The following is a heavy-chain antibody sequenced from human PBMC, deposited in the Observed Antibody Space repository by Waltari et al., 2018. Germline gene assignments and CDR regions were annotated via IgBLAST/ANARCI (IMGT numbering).Heavy chain of an antibody. Sequence: QVQLVQSGAEVKKPGASVKVSCKASGYTFTSYAMHWVRQAPGQRLEWMGWINAGNGNTKYSQKFQGRVTITRDTSASTAYMELSSLRSEDTAVYYCARDGSGSYYWGAFDIWGQGTMVTVSS. V-gene: IGHV1-3*01. D-gene: IGHD1-26*01. J-gene: IGHJ3*02. CDR2: INAGNGNT. CDR1: GYTFTSYA. CDR3: ARDGSGSYYWGAFDI.